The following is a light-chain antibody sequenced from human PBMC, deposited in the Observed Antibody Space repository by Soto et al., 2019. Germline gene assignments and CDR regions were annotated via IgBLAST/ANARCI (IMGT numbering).Light chain of an antibody. CDR1: HSVSGD. CDR3: QQYNNWPIT. CDR2: DAS. V-gene: IGKV3-15*01. J-gene: IGKJ5*01. Sequence: EIVLTQSPATLSVSPGERATLSFMASHSVSGDLAWYHHKPGQAPRLLIYDASTRAIDTPARFAGSGAGTEFTLTISSLQSEDFAVYFCQQYNNWPITFGQGTRLEIK.